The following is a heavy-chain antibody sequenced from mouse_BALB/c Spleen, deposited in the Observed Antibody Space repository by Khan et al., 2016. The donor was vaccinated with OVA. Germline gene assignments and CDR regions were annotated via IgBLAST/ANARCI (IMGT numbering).Heavy chain of an antibody. CDR1: GYSFTNYW. J-gene: IGHJ4*01. CDR2: IDPCDGES. D-gene: IGHD3-1*01. CDR3: ARSNFRVDY. Sequence: QVQLQQPGPQLVRPGASGKISCKASGYSFTNYWMHWVKQRPGQGLEWIGMIDPCDGESILNQKFKDKATLTVDKSSSTAYMNFSSPTSEDSAVYYCARSNFRVDYWGQGTSVTVSS. V-gene: IGHV1S126*01.